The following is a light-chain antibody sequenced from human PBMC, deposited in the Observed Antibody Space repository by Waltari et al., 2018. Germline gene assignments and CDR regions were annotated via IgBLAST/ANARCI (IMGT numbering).Light chain of an antibody. V-gene: IGKV3-11*01. Sequence: DIVMTQSPTTLSLSPGERVTLSCRASQTVYNYLAWYQQKAGQAPRLLIYDATKRATGVPARFSGIGFWSDFTLTISSLEPEDFVVYYCQQRNSWPFTFGGGSRVDIK. CDR2: DAT. CDR1: QTVYNY. CDR3: QQRNSWPFT. J-gene: IGKJ4*01.